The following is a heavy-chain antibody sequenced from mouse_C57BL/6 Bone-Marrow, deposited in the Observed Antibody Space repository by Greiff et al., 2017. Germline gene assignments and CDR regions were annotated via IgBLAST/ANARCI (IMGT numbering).Heavy chain of an antibody. CDR1: GYTFTSYW. V-gene: IGHV1-7*01. D-gene: IGHD2-5*01. Sequence: VQLQQSGAELAKPGASVKLSCKASGYTFTSYWMHWVKQRPGQGLEWIGYINPSSGYTKYNQKFKDKVTLTADKSSSTAYMQLSSLTYEDSAVYYCAREDYSNHRAMEDGGQGTSETVSS. CDR2: INPSSGYT. CDR3: AREDYSNHRAMED. J-gene: IGHJ4*01.